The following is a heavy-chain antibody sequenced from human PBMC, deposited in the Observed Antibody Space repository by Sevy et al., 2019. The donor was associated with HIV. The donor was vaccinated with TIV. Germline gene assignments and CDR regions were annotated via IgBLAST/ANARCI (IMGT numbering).Heavy chain of an antibody. V-gene: IGHV3-30*02. J-gene: IGHJ4*02. CDR3: EKEGGDEGGDH. Sequence: GGSLRLSCAASGFSFSSYGMHWVRQAPGKGLEWLSYIQYDGSKKDYADSVKGRFTISRDNSKKTLYLQMNSLRVEETAVFYCEKEGGDEGGDHWGQGTLVTVSS. CDR2: IQYDGSKK. D-gene: IGHD3-10*01. CDR1: GFSFSSYG.